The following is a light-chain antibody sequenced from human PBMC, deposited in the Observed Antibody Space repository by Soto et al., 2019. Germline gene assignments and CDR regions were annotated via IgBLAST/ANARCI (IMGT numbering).Light chain of an antibody. J-gene: IGKJ1*01. CDR3: QQYNSYSPIT. Sequence: DIQLTQSPSFLSASVGDRVTITCRASQSISSWLAWYQQKPGKAPKLLIYKASSLESGVPSRFSGSGSGTEFTLTISGLQPDDFATYYCQQYNSYSPITFGQGTKVDI. CDR1: QSISSW. V-gene: IGKV1-5*03. CDR2: KAS.